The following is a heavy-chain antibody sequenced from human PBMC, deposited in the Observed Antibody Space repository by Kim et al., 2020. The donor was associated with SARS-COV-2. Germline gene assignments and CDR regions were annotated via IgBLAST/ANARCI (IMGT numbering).Heavy chain of an antibody. D-gene: IGHD3-22*01. CDR3: ARTYYYDSSGFDY. J-gene: IGHJ4*02. CDR1: GGSISIYY. Sequence: SETLSLTCTVSGGSISIYYWSWIRQPPGKGLEWIGYIYYSGSTNYNPSLKSRVTISVDTSKNQFSLKLSSVTAADTAVYYCARTYYYDSSGFDYWGQGTLVTVSS. CDR2: IYYSGST. V-gene: IGHV4-59*13.